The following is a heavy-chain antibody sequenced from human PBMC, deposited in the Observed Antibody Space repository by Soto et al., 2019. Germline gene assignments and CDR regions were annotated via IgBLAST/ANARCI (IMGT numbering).Heavy chain of an antibody. CDR3: VRATYFSDSSGYTRCLDY. D-gene: IGHD3-22*01. J-gene: IGHJ4*02. CDR2: SRDKPQGYST. CDR1: GGSFSGYY. V-gene: IGHV3-72*01. Sequence: PSETLSLTCAVYGGSFSGYYWSWIRQPPGKGLEWVGRSRDKPQGYSTAYAASVKGRFTTSRDESKNSAYLQMNSLKTEDTAVYYCVRATYFSDSSGYTRCLDYWGQGTLVTVSS.